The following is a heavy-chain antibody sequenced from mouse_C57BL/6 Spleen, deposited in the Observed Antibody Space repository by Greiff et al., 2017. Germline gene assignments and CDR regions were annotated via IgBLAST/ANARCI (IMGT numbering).Heavy chain of an antibody. D-gene: IGHD1-1*01. Sequence: QVQLQQPGAELVMPGASVTLSCKASGYTFTSYWMHWVKQRPGQGLEWIGEIDPSDSSTNYNQKFKGKSTLTVDKSSSTAYMQLSSLTSEDSAVYYCARGGYYGSSYQSHFAYWGQGTLVTVSA. CDR1: GYTFTSYW. V-gene: IGHV1-69*01. CDR3: ARGGYYGSSYQSHFAY. CDR2: IDPSDSST. J-gene: IGHJ3*01.